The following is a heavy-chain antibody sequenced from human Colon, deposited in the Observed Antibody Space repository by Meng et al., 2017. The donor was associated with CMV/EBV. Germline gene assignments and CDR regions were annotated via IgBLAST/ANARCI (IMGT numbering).Heavy chain of an antibody. D-gene: IGHD3-3*01. CDR1: GVPLSVYH. Sequence: VSGVPLSVYHWSWIRQAPGTDLEWIGDINHNGITKYNPSLKSRLTISVDMSGNEFSLRLSSVTAADTAVYYCARQIWSGSLYNWFDPWDQGTLVTVSS. V-gene: IGHV4-34*01. CDR2: INHNGIT. J-gene: IGHJ5*02. CDR3: ARQIWSGSLYNWFDP.